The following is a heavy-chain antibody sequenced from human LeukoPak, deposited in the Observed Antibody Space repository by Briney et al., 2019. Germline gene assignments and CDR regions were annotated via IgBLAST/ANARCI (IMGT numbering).Heavy chain of an antibody. CDR3: ARDKSRTYGSADAFDI. CDR1: GGSISSYY. V-gene: IGHV4-59*12. Sequence: PSETLSLTCTVSGGSISSYYWSWIRQPPGKGLEWIGYIYYSGGTSYNPSLKSRVTISVETSKNQFSLKLSSVTAADTAVYYCARDKSRTYGSADAFDIWGQGTMVTVSS. CDR2: IYYSGGT. D-gene: IGHD3-10*01. J-gene: IGHJ3*02.